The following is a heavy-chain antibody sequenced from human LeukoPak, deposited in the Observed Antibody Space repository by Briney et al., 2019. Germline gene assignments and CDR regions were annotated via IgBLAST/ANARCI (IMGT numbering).Heavy chain of an antibody. D-gene: IGHD6-6*01. J-gene: IGHJ5*02. CDR1: GGSISSYY. Sequence: SETLSLTCTVSGGSISSYYWSWIRQPPGKGLEWIGYIYYSGSTNYNPSLKSRVTISVDTSKNQFSLKLSSVTAADTAVYYCARLRTMSIAARRWFDPWGQGTLVTVSS. CDR2: IYYSGST. CDR3: ARLRTMSIAARRWFDP. V-gene: IGHV4-59*12.